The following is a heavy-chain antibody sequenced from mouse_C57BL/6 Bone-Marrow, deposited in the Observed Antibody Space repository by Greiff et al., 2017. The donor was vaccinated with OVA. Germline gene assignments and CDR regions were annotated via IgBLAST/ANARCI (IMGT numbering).Heavy chain of an antibody. J-gene: IGHJ1*03. V-gene: IGHV1-81*01. CDR1: GYTFTSYG. CDR2: IYPRSGNT. Sequence: VQLVESGAELARPGASVKLSCKASGYTFTSYGISWVKQRTGQGLEWIGEIYPRSGNTYYNEKFKGKATLTADKSSSTAYMELRSLTSEDSAVYFCARPFVTTVVSDWYFDVWGTGTTVTVSS. CDR3: ARPFVTTVVSDWYFDV. D-gene: IGHD1-1*01.